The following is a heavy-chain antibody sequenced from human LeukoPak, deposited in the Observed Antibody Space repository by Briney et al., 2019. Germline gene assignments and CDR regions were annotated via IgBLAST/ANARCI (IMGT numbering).Heavy chain of an antibody. CDR2: ISYDGSSA. J-gene: IGHJ5*02. V-gene: IGHV3-30*03. D-gene: IGHD3-3*01. Sequence: PGTSLRLSCAASGFTFNAYAMHWVRQSPGKGLEWVAVISYDGSSANYADSVRGRFTASRDNSKNIVYLELQTLTTDDTAVFYCARDWGDLLAFGPWGQGTLVIVSS. CDR1: GFTFNAYA. CDR3: ARDWGDLLAFGP.